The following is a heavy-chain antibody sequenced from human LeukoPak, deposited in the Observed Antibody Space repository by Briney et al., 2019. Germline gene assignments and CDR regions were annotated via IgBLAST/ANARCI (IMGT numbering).Heavy chain of an antibody. V-gene: IGHV3-7*01. CDR3: ARGGRKRITIFGDYYYYGMDV. CDR1: GFTFSSYS. D-gene: IGHD3-3*01. CDR2: IKEDGSEK. Sequence: QPGGSLRLSCAASGFTFSSYSMTWVRQAPGKGLEWVANIKEDGSEKYYVDSVKGRFTISRDNAKNSLYLQMNSLRPEDTAVYYCARGGRKRITIFGDYYYYGMDVWGQGTTVTVSS. J-gene: IGHJ6*02.